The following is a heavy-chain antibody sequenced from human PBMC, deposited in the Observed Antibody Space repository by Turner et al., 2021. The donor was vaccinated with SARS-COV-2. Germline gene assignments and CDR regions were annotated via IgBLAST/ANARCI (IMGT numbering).Heavy chain of an antibody. CDR1: AFTFSNHW. V-gene: IGHV3-74*01. Sequence: EVPLVESGGGLVQPGGSLRLSCSASAFTFSNHWMHWVRQAPGKGLVWVSRINSDGSSTSYADSVKGRFTISRDNAKNTLYLQMNSLRAEDTAVYYCAREVGYYGSGSTNWFDPWGQGTLVTVSS. D-gene: IGHD3-10*01. J-gene: IGHJ5*02. CDR2: INSDGSST. CDR3: AREVGYYGSGSTNWFDP.